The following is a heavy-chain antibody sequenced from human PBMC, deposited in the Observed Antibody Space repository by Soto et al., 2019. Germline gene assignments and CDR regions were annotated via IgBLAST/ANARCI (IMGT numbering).Heavy chain of an antibody. CDR1: GVTFSSNG. V-gene: IGHV3-23*01. Sequence: PGGSLRLSCAASGVTFSSNGMGWVRQAPGKGLEWVSAISGSGSSTFVADSVKGRFTISRDNSNNTLYLQMNGLRAEDTALYYCPTELIAVAATALFGSWGQGTLVTVSP. CDR2: ISGSGSST. CDR3: PTELIAVAATALFGS. J-gene: IGHJ5*02. D-gene: IGHD6-19*01.